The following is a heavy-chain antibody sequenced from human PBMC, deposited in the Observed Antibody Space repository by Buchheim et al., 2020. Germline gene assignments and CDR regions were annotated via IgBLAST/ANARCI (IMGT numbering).Heavy chain of an antibody. Sequence: QVQLQESGPGLVKPSESLSLTCTVSGGSISSYYWSWIRQPPGKGLEWIGYIYYSGSTNYNPPLKSRVTISVDTSKNQFSPKLSSVTAADTAVYYCARDHITGVVDYYYGMDVWGQGTT. CDR1: GGSISSYY. D-gene: IGHD1-20*01. J-gene: IGHJ6*02. CDR2: IYYSGST. V-gene: IGHV4-59*01. CDR3: ARDHITGVVDYYYGMDV.